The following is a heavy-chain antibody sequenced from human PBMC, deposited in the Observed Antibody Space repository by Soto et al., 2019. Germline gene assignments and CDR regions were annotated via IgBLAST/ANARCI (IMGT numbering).Heavy chain of an antibody. CDR2: IYSIGNT. CDR3: RRSSRYSTDV. J-gene: IGHJ6*02. Sequence: ETLSLTCTVSGASIRSSAYWGWIRQPAGKGLEWIGSIYSIGNTYYNPSLKSGVTISADTSKNQFSLNLISVTAADTAVYYCRRSSRYSTDVWGQGITVTVSS. V-gene: IGHV4-39*01. D-gene: IGHD6-19*01. CDR1: GASIRSSAY.